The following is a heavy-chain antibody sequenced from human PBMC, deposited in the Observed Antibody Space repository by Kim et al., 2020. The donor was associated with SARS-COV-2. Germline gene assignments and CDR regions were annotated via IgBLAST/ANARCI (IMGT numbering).Heavy chain of an antibody. D-gene: IGHD3-22*01. V-gene: IGHV3-48*01. Sequence: GGSLRLSCAASGFTFSSYTMNWVRQAPGKGLEWVSAISGSGSSIYYADSVKGRFTISRDNAKNTLYLQMNSLRAEDTAVYYCARDGFHMIVGGVTTSWG. CDR2: ISGSGSSI. J-gene: IGHJ5*01. CDR1: GFTFSSYT. CDR3: ARDGFHMIVGGVTTS.